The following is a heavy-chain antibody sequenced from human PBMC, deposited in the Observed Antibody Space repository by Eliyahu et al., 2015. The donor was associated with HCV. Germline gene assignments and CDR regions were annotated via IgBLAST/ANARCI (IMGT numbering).Heavy chain of an antibody. CDR2: INTYNDFP. D-gene: IGHD3-10*01. V-gene: IGHV1-18*01. Sequence: QVQLVQSGPEVKKPGASVRVSCSSPIYAPAHDXIGWRRQAPGQGFEWIGWINTYNDFPNILRKFQGRVTMTADTSTHTAYLEVRSLTSDDTAVYYCAGGVLRGCRGGNCNYNYALDVWGQGTSVTVSS. J-gene: IGHJ6*02. CDR1: IYAPAHDX. CDR3: AGGVLRGCRGGNCNYNYALDV.